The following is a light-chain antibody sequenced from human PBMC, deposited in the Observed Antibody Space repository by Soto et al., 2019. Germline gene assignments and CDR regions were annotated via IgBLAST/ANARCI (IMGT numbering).Light chain of an antibody. V-gene: IGLV2-11*01. CDR2: DVT. Sequence: QSALTQPPSVSGSPGQSATISCTGTSSDVGGYDYVSWYQQRPGKAPKLLIYDVTKRPSGVPDRFSESKSGNTASLIISGLQAADEADYYCSLYTSENTYVFGTGTKVTVL. CDR1: SSDVGGYDY. J-gene: IGLJ1*01. CDR3: SLYTSENTYV.